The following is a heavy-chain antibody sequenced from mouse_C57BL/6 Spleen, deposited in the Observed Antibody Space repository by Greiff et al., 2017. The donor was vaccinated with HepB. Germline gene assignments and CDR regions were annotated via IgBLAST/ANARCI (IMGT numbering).Heavy chain of an antibody. V-gene: IGHV1-82*01. Sequence: VQLQQSGPELVKPGASVKISCKASGYAFSSSWMNWVKQRPGQGLEWIGRIYPGDGDTNYNGKFKGKATLTADKSSSTAYMQLSSLTSEDSAVYFCARSGFWGFDVWGTGTTVTVSS. CDR3: ARSGFWGFDV. J-gene: IGHJ1*03. CDR1: GYAFSSSW. D-gene: IGHD4-1*01. CDR2: IYPGDGDT.